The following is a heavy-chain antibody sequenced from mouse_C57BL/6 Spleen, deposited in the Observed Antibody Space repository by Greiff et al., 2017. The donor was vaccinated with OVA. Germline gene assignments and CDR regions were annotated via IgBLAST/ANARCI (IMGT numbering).Heavy chain of an antibody. CDR1: GYTFTSYW. V-gene: IGHV1-61*01. Sequence: VQLQQPGAELVRPGSSVKLSCKASGYTFTSYWMDWVKQRPGQGLEWIGNIYPSDSETHYNQKFKDKATLTVDKSSSTAYMQLSSLTSEDSAVYYCARAGYYGSSYPFDYWGQGTTLTVSS. D-gene: IGHD1-1*01. CDR3: ARAGYYGSSYPFDY. J-gene: IGHJ2*01. CDR2: IYPSDSET.